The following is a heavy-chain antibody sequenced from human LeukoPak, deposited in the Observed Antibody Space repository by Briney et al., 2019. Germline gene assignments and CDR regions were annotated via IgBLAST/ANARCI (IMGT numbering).Heavy chain of an antibody. V-gene: IGHV3-30*18. D-gene: IGHD3-3*01. CDR1: GFTFSSYG. CDR3: AKGILEYYDFWSGYYPYYYGMDV. Sequence: PGGSLRLSCAASGFTFSSYGMHWVRPAPGKGLEWGAVISYDGSNKYYADSVKGRFTISRDNSKNTLYLQMNSLRAEDTAVYYCAKGILEYYDFWSGYYPYYYGMDVWGQGTTVTVSS. J-gene: IGHJ6*02. CDR2: ISYDGSNK.